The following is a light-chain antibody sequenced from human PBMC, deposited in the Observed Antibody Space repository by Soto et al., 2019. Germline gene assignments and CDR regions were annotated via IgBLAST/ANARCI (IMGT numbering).Light chain of an antibody. CDR2: LGS. Sequence: DIVMTQSPLSLPVTPGEPASISCRSSQSLLHSNGYNYLDWYLQKQGQSPQLLIYLGSNRASGVPDRFSGSGSGTDFTLKISRVEAEDVGVYYCMQALPAFTFGQGTRLEIK. J-gene: IGKJ5*01. CDR3: MQALPAFT. CDR1: QSLLHSNGYNY. V-gene: IGKV2-28*01.